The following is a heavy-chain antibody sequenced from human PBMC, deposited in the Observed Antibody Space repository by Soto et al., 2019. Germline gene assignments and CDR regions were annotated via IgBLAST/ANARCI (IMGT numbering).Heavy chain of an antibody. CDR1: GFTFSSYS. D-gene: IGHD2-2*01. V-gene: IGHV3-21*01. J-gene: IGHJ2*01. Sequence: GGSLRLSCAASGFTFSSYSMNWVRQAPGKGLEWVSSISSSSSYIYYADSVKGRFTISRDNAKNSLYLQMNSLRAEDTAVYYCARDRYCSSTSCGHFDLWGRGTLVTVSS. CDR2: ISSSSSYI. CDR3: ARDRYCSSTSCGHFDL.